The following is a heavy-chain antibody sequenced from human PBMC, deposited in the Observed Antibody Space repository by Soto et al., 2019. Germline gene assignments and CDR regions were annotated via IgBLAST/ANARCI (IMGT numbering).Heavy chain of an antibody. J-gene: IGHJ6*02. CDR1: GFSVTTNY. V-gene: IGHV3-53*02. D-gene: IGHD1-26*01. CDR2: TFTGGST. Sequence: EVQLVETGGGLIQPWGSLRLSCLASGFSVTTNYIIWVRQPPGKGLEWVSTTFTGGSTHYADSVKGRFSISRDNSKNTVYLQMNNLRVEDTAVYYCAKKPPRSIQGWAFGMDVWAQGTTVSVSS. CDR3: AKKPPRSIQGWAFGMDV.